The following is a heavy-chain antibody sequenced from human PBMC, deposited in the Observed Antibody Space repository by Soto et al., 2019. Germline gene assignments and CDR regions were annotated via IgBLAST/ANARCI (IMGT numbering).Heavy chain of an antibody. V-gene: IGHV4-61*05. CDR1: GGSISSSSYL. Sequence: SETLSLTSTVSGGSISSSSYLWGWIRQPPGKGLEWIGYIYYSGSTNYNQSLKSRVTISVDTSKNQFSLKLSSVTAADTAVYYCARSDGRYWGQGTLVTVSS. J-gene: IGHJ4*02. CDR3: ARSDGRY. CDR2: IYYSGST.